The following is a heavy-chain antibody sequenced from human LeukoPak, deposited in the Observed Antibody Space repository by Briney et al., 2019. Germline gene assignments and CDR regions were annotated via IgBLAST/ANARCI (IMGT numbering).Heavy chain of an antibody. CDR1: GFIVSGNY. D-gene: IGHD3-22*01. Sequence: GGPLRLPCAASGFIVSGNYMAWVRQAPGKGLEGVSVIYAGGSTFYADSVKGRFTISRDNSKNTLYLQMNSLRAEDTAVYYCAKEAMYYYDSSGYYTLYYWGQGTLVTVSS. V-gene: IGHV3-53*05. J-gene: IGHJ4*02. CDR2: IYAGGST. CDR3: AKEAMYYYDSSGYYTLYY.